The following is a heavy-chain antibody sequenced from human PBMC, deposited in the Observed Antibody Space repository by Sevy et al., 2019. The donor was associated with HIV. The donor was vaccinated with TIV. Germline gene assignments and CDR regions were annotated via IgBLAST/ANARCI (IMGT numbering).Heavy chain of an antibody. V-gene: IGHV3-33*01. D-gene: IGHD6-13*01. CDR3: ARDMQQLALYYYGMDV. J-gene: IGHJ6*02. CDR1: GFTFSSYG. CDR2: IWYDGSKK. Sequence: GGSLRLSCAASGFTFSSYGMHWVRQAPGKGLEWVAVIWYDGSKKYYADSVKGRFTMSRDNSKNKLYLQMNSLRAEDTAVYYCARDMQQLALYYYGMDVWGQGTTVTVSS.